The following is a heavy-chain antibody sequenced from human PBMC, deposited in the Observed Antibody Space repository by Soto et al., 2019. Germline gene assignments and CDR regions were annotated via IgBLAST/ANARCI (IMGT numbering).Heavy chain of an antibody. D-gene: IGHD3-22*01. CDR3: ASIPYYYYDSSGRPTDY. J-gene: IGHJ4*02. CDR1: GFTFSDYY. V-gene: IGHV3-11*06. Sequence: QVQLVESGGGLVKPGGSLRLSCAASGFTFSDYYMSWIRQAPGKGLEWVSYISSSSSYTNYADSVKGRFTISRDNAKNSLYLQMNSLRAEDTAVYYCASIPYYYYDSSGRPTDYWGQGTLVTVSS. CDR2: ISSSSSYT.